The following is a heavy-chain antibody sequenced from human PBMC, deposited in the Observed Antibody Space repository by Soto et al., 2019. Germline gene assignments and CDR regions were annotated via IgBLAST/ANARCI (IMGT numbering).Heavy chain of an antibody. D-gene: IGHD3-3*01. J-gene: IGHJ4*02. CDR2: ISSTGSYI. CDR1: GFTFNTHS. CDR3: ARKGADFGVVTPFDS. V-gene: IGHV3-21*01. Sequence: EVHLVESGGGLVKPGGSLRLSCAASGFTFNTHSMNWVRQAPGKGLEWVSSISSTGSYIYYADSVKGRFTISRDNAKNSRYLQMNSLRAEDTAVYFCARKGADFGVVTPFDSWGQGVLVTVSS.